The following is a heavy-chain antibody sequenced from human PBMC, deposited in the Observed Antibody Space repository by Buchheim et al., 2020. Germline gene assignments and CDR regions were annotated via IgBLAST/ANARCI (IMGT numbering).Heavy chain of an antibody. Sequence: QVQLVQSGAEVKKPGSSVKVSCKASGGTFSSYTISWVRQAPGQGLEWMGRIIPILGIANYAQKFQGRVTITSDKPPRPPSMELSSLRSEDTAVYYCAREPGYCSGGSCPDYWGQGTL. CDR3: AREPGYCSGGSCPDY. J-gene: IGHJ4*02. D-gene: IGHD2-15*01. V-gene: IGHV1-69*08. CDR1: GGTFSSYT. CDR2: IIPILGIA.